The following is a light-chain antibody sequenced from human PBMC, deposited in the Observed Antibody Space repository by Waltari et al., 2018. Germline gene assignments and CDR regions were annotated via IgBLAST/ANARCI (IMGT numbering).Light chain of an antibody. CDR1: QSLLHSDGKTY. V-gene: IGKV2D-29*02. CDR2: EAS. Sequence: DVVMTQTPLSLSVTPGQSASISCKSSQSLLHSDGKTYLFWYLQRPGQSPQLLIYEASNRVSGVPDRFSGNGSGTDFTLKISRVEAEDVGVYYCMQSIEFWTFGQGTKMEIK. J-gene: IGKJ1*01. CDR3: MQSIEFWT.